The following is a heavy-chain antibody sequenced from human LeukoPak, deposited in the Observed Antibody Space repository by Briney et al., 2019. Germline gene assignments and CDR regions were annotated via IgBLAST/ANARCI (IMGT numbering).Heavy chain of an antibody. D-gene: IGHD6-19*01. CDR3: AKDGAVAGTVRYYYYYMDV. V-gene: IGHV3-30*18. Sequence: GGSLRLSCAASGFTFSRCGMHWVRQAPGKGLEWVAVISYDGSNKYYADSVKGRFTISRDNSKNTLYLQMNSLRAEDTAVYYCAKDGAVAGTVRYYYYYMDVWGKGTTVTVSS. CDR2: ISYDGSNK. J-gene: IGHJ6*03. CDR1: GFTFSRCG.